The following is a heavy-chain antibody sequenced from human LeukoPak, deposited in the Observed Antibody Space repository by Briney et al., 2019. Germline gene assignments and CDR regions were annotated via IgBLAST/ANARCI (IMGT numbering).Heavy chain of an antibody. CDR2: ISSSSSYV. V-gene: IGHV3-21*04. D-gene: IGHD3-9*01. CDR3: ARMYDILTCGFDY. CDR1: GFTFSSYS. Sequence: PGGSLRLSCAASGFTFSSYSMNWVRQASGKGLEWGSSISSSSSYVYYADSVKGRFTISRDNAKNSLYLQMNSLRAEDTAVYYCARMYDILTCGFDYWGQGTLVTVSS. J-gene: IGHJ4*02.